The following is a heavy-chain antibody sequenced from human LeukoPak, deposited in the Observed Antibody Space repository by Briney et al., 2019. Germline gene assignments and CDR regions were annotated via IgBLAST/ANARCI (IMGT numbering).Heavy chain of an antibody. V-gene: IGHV3-48*03. D-gene: IGHD7-27*01. Sequence: GGSLRLSCAASGFTFSSYETNWVRQAPGKGPEWVSYISNSGGTICYADSVKGRFTISRDNARNSLYLQMNSLRAEDTAVYYCARATNWGYAFDIWGQGTVVTVSS. CDR2: ISNSGGTI. CDR1: GFTFSSYE. J-gene: IGHJ3*02. CDR3: ARATNWGYAFDI.